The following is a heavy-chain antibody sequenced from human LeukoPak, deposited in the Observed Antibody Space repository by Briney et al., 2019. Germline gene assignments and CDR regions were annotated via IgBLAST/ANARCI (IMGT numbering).Heavy chain of an antibody. D-gene: IGHD3-10*01. CDR3: ARLSRVRVVRGVMGY. CDR2: IYPGDSDT. Sequence: GVSLKISCKGSGYSFTSYWIGWVRQMPGKGLEWMGIIYPGDSDTRYSPSFQGQVTISADKSISTAYLQWSSLKASDTAMYYCARLSRVRVVRGVMGYWGQGTLVTVSS. J-gene: IGHJ4*02. CDR1: GYSFTSYW. V-gene: IGHV5-51*01.